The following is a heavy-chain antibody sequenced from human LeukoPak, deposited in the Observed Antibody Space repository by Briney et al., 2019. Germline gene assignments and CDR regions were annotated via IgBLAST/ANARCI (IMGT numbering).Heavy chain of an antibody. J-gene: IGHJ4*02. CDR2: IGYSGDS. CDR3: ARVAAATTNPRFDS. D-gene: IGHD5-24*01. CDR1: GGSISNVAYY. V-gene: IGHV4-31*03. Sequence: PSQTLSLTCTVSGGSISNVAYYWSWVRQHPGKGLEWIGYIGYSGDSYYNPSLRSRVTISVDTSKKQFSLGLNSVTAADTAIYYCARVAAATTNPRFDSWGQGTLVTVSS.